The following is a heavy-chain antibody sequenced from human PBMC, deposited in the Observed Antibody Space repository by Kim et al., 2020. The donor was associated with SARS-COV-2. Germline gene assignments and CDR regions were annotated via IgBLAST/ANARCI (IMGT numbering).Heavy chain of an antibody. CDR2: IYYRGST. Sequence: SETLSLTCTVSGGSISSYYWSWIRQPPGKGLEWIGYIYYRGSTNYNPSLKSRVTISVDTSKKQFSLTLSSVTAADTAVYYCARADGYPLGSYYFDYWGQVTLVPESS. CDR1: GGSISSYY. D-gene: IGHD3-16*01. V-gene: IGHV4-59*01. CDR3: ARADGYPLGSYYFDY. J-gene: IGHJ4*02.